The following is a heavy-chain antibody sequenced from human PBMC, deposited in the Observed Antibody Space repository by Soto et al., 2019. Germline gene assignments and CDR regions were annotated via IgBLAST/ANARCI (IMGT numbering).Heavy chain of an antibody. Sequence: ASVKVSCKASGGTFSSYAISWVRQAPGQGPEWMGGIIPIFGTANYAQKFQGRVTITADKSTSTAYMELSSLRSEDTAVYYCTSSDGYNYYYYYGMDVWGQGTTVTVSS. CDR3: TSSDGYNYYYYYGMDV. CDR2: IIPIFGTA. D-gene: IGHD5-12*01. CDR1: GGTFSSYA. V-gene: IGHV1-69*06. J-gene: IGHJ6*02.